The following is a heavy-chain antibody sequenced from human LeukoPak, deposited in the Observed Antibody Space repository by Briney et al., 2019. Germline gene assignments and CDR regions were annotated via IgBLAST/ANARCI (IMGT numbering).Heavy chain of an antibody. Sequence: SETLSLTCTVSGGSISSYYWSWIRQPPGKGLEWIGYIYYSGSTNYNPSLKSRVTISVDTSKNQFSLKLSSVTAADTALYYCAGLSPDWFDPWGQGTLVTVSS. CDR2: IYYSGST. J-gene: IGHJ5*02. V-gene: IGHV4-59*08. CDR3: AGLSPDWFDP. CDR1: GGSISSYY.